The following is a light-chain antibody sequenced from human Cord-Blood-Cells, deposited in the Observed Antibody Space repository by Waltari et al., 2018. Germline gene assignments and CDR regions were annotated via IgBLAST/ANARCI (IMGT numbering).Light chain of an antibody. J-gene: IGKJ1*01. V-gene: IGKV2-28*01. CDR1: PSLLHSNGYNY. CDR2: LGS. CDR3: MQALQTPPWT. Sequence: DIVMTQSPLSLPVTPGEPASISSTSSPSLLHSNGYNYLDWYLQKPGQSPQLLIYLGSNRASGVPDRFSGSGSGTDFTLKISRVEAEDVGVYYCMQALQTPPWTFGQGTKVEIK.